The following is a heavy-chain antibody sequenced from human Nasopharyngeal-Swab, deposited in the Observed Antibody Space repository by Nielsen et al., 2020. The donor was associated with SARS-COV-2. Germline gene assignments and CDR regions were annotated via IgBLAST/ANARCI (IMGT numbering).Heavy chain of an antibody. CDR3: AIEPGNRVVTGSDAFDI. D-gene: IGHD6-19*01. Sequence: GESLTISCAASGFNFDENTMHWVRHTPEKGLQWVSLTRCVDGTYYADSVKVRFSISSDNSKSTLYLQMNTLGAEDTAVYYCAIEPGNRVVTGSDAFDIWGQGTMVTVSS. J-gene: IGHJ3*02. CDR2: TRCVDGT. CDR1: GFNFDENT. V-gene: IGHV3-66*02.